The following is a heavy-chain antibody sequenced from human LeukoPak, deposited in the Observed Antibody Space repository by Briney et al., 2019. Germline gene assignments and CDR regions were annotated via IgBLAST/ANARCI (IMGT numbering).Heavy chain of an antibody. Sequence: TGGSLRLSCAASGFTFDDYAMHWVRQAPGKGLEWVSGINWNGGSTGYADSVKGRFTISRDNAKNSLYLQMNSLRAEDTALYYCARHHIDCSGGSCYSGGRYYFDYWGQGTLVTVSS. CDR1: GFTFDDYA. J-gene: IGHJ4*02. V-gene: IGHV3-20*04. D-gene: IGHD2-15*01. CDR3: ARHHIDCSGGSCYSGGRYYFDY. CDR2: INWNGGST.